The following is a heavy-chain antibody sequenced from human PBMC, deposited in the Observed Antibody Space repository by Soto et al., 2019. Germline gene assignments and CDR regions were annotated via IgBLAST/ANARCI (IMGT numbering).Heavy chain of an antibody. V-gene: IGHV3-23*01. D-gene: IGHD1-26*01. Sequence: PGGSLRLSCAASGFIFSSYAMSWVRQAPGKGLEWVSAISGSGTTAYYADSVKGRFTISRDNSKNTLYLQMNSLRAEDTAVYYCARDPGRSYGPDWGQGTLVTVSS. J-gene: IGHJ4*02. CDR2: ISGSGTTA. CDR3: ARDPGRSYGPD. CDR1: GFIFSSYA.